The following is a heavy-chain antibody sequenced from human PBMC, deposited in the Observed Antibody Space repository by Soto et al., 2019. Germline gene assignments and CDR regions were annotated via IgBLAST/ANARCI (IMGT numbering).Heavy chain of an antibody. D-gene: IGHD2-15*01. Sequence: SVKVSCKASGDTFSFYTINWVRQAPGLGLEWVGRINPIVSMSNYAQKFQGRVSMTADKSTSTAYMELRSLRSDDTAVYYCARDRFVVVVAATYVLDYWGQGTLVTVSS. CDR2: INPIVSMS. CDR3: ARDRFVVVVAATYVLDY. V-gene: IGHV1-69*04. CDR1: GDTFSFYT. J-gene: IGHJ4*02.